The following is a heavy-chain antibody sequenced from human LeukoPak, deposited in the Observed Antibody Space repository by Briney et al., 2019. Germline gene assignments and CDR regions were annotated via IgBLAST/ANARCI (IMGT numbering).Heavy chain of an antibody. CDR2: INHSGST. Sequence: SETLSLTCAVYGGSFSGYYWSWIRQPPGKGLEWIGEINHSGSTNYNPSLKSRVTISVDTSKNQFSLKLSSVTAADTAVYYCASVGGSWYQPRSGFQHWGQGTLVTVSS. CDR3: ASVGGSWYQPRSGFQH. V-gene: IGHV4-34*01. J-gene: IGHJ1*01. CDR1: GGSFSGYY. D-gene: IGHD2-2*01.